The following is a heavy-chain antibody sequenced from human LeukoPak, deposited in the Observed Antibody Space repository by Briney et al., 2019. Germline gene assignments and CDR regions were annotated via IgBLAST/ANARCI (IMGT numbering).Heavy chain of an antibody. D-gene: IGHD2-2*01. V-gene: IGHV1-2*04. CDR1: GYTFTGYY. CDR3: ARGQYCSSTSCFPDY. J-gene: IGHJ4*02. Sequence: ASVKVSCKASGYTFTGYYMHWVRQAPAQGLEWMGWINPNSGGTNYAQKFQGWVTMTRDTSISTAYMELSRLRSDDTAVYYCARGQYCSSTSCFPDYWGQGTLVTVSS. CDR2: INPNSGGT.